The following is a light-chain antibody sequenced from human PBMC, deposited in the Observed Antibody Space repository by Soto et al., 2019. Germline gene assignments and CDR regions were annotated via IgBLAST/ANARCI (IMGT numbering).Light chain of an antibody. Sequence: EIVLTQSPGTLSLSPGERATLSCRASQSVSNNYLAWYQQKPGQAPRLLIYGASNRATGIPDRFSGSGSGTDFTLTISGLEPEDFAVYSCQQYGTLPWTFGQGTKVDIK. V-gene: IGKV3-20*01. CDR2: GAS. CDR1: QSVSNNY. CDR3: QQYGTLPWT. J-gene: IGKJ1*01.